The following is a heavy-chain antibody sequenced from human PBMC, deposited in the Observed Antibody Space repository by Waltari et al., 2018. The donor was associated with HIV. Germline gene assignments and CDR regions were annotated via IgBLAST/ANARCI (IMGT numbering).Heavy chain of an antibody. J-gene: IGHJ2*01. CDR3: ARGRPPGMLTLDSEWWTGWYFDL. Sequence: QVQLQQLAARLLKPSETLSLTCGVSGGTFSAYYWSWLPQSPGKGLEWIGEINRGGRTNYNPSLKSRPTISADTSKNEFSLRLKSMTVADTAIYFCARGRPPGMLTLDSEWWTGWYFDLWGRGTLITVSS. CDR2: INRGGRT. D-gene: IGHD2-8*01. CDR1: GGTFSAYY. V-gene: IGHV4-34*01.